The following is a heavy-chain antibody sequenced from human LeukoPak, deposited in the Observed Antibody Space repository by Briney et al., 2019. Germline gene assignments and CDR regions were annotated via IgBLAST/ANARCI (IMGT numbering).Heavy chain of an antibody. Sequence: SQTLSLTCTVSGGSISSYYWSWIRQPPGKGLEWIGYIYYSGSTNYNPSLKSRVTISVDTSKNQFSLELSSVTAADTAVYYCARWADCSSTSCYIGAWFDPWGQGTLVTVSS. CDR2: IYYSGST. CDR1: GGSISSYY. D-gene: IGHD2-2*02. CDR3: ARWADCSSTSCYIGAWFDP. J-gene: IGHJ5*02. V-gene: IGHV4-59*01.